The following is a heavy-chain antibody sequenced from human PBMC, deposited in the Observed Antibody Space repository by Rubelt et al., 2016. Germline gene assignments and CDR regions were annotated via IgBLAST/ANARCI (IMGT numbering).Heavy chain of an antibody. Sequence: QAPGKGLEWVSPISGSGGTTYYADSVKGRFTISRDNSKNTLYLQMSSLRAEDTAVYYCARGGGVPDFDYWGQGTLVTVSS. V-gene: IGHV3-23*01. CDR2: ISGSGGTT. J-gene: IGHJ4*02. D-gene: IGHD3-10*01. CDR3: ARGGGVPDFDY.